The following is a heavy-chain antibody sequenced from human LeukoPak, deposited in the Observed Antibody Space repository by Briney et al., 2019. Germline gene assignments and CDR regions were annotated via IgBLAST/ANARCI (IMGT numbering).Heavy chain of an antibody. Sequence: GGSLRLSCAASGFTFSDYSMNWVRQAPGKGLEWVSYISSHSSTIYYADSVKGRFTISRDNAKNSLYLQMNSLTDEDTAVYYCARDSKRDGYNPRGYYSDYWGQGKLVTVSS. CDR2: ISSHSSTI. CDR3: ARDSKRDGYNPRGYYSDY. D-gene: IGHD5-24*01. J-gene: IGHJ4*02. CDR1: GFTFSDYS. V-gene: IGHV3-48*02.